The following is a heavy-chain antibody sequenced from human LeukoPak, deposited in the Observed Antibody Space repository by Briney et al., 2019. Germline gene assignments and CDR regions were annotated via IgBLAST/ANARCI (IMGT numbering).Heavy chain of an antibody. Sequence: GESLKISCKGSGYSFATYWIGWVRQMTGKGLEWMGINYPGDSDTTYSPSFQGQVTMSAVKSISTAYLQWSSLKASDTAMYYCARRVSSSGFDAFDVWGQGTMVTVSS. CDR2: NYPGDSDT. V-gene: IGHV5-51*01. J-gene: IGHJ3*01. D-gene: IGHD5-12*01. CDR1: GYSFATYW. CDR3: ARRVSSSGFDAFDV.